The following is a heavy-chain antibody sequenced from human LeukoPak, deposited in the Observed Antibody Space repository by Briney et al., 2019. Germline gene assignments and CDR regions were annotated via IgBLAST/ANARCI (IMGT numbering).Heavy chain of an antibody. CDR1: GFTVSSNY. CDR2: IYSGGSP. V-gene: IGHV3-53*01. J-gene: IGHJ5*02. Sequence: PGGSLRLSCAASGFTVSSNYMSWVRQAPGKGLKWVSVIYSGGSPYHADSVKGRFTISRDNSKHTLYLQMHSLRAEDTGVYYCASRATVPTDRVWVDPWGQGTLGTASS. CDR3: ASRATVPTDRVWVDP. D-gene: IGHD4-11*01.